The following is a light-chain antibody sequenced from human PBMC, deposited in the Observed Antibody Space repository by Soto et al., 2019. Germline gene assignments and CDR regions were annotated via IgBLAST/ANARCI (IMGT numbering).Light chain of an antibody. CDR3: QQRSKWQG. CDR1: QSVSSN. CDR2: GAS. V-gene: IGKV3D-11*02. J-gene: IGKJ5*01. Sequence: EILMTQSPATLSVSPGERATLSCRASQSVSSNLAWYQQKPGQAPRIILFGASGRATGIPDRLSGSGSGTDFTLPIRSLEPEDFAVYYCQQRSKWQGFGQGTRLEIK.